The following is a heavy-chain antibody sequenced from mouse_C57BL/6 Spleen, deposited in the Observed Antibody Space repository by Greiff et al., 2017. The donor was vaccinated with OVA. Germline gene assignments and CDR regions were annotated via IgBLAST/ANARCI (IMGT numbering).Heavy chain of an antibody. V-gene: IGHV1-61*01. Sequence: VQLQQPGAELVRPGSSVKLSCKASGYTFTSYWMDWVKQRPGQGLEWIGNIYPSDSETHYNQKFKDKATLTVDKSSSTAYMQLSSLTSEDSAVYYCAIGGQLGRYFDVWGTGTTVTVAS. CDR3: AIGGQLGRYFDV. CDR1: GYTFTSYW. J-gene: IGHJ1*03. D-gene: IGHD4-1*01. CDR2: IYPSDSET.